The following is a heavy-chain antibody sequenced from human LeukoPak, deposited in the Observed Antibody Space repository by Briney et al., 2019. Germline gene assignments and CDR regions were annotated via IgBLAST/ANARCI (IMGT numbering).Heavy chain of an antibody. J-gene: IGHJ4*02. V-gene: IGHV1-46*01. D-gene: IGHD2-2*01. Sequence: GASVKVSCKASGYTFTRYNIHWLGQAPGQGPEWMGIIYPNGGITSYAQKFQGRVTMTRDTSTSTVYMELSSLRSEDTAVYYCERQLEGFDYWGQGTLVTVSS. CDR1: GYTFTRYN. CDR2: IYPNGGIT. CDR3: ERQLEGFDY.